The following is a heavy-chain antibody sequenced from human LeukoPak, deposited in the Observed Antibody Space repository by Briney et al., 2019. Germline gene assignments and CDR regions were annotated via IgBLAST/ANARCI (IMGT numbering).Heavy chain of an antibody. CDR3: AKDIQLSA. D-gene: IGHD5-24*01. Sequence: GGSLRLSCAASGFTFSSYAMRWVRQAPGKGLEWVSLIASSGRNTYYTDSVRGRFTISRDNSKNTLSLQMNSLRVEDTAMYYCAKDIQLSAWGLGTMVTVSS. V-gene: IGHV3-23*01. CDR1: GFTFSSYA. CDR2: IASSGRNT. J-gene: IGHJ3*01.